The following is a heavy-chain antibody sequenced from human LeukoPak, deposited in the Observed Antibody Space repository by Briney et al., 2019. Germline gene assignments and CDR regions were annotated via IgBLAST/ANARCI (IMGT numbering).Heavy chain of an antibody. CDR3: ARAYCGGDCYVDY. V-gene: IGHV4-39*07. Sequence: SXXLSLTCTVSGGSISSSSYYWGWIRQPPGKGLEWIGSIYHSGSTYYNPSLKSRVTISVDTSKNQFSLKLSSVTAADTAVYYCARAYCGGDCYVDYWGQGALVTVSS. D-gene: IGHD2-21*01. CDR1: GGSISSSSYY. CDR2: IYHSGST. J-gene: IGHJ4*02.